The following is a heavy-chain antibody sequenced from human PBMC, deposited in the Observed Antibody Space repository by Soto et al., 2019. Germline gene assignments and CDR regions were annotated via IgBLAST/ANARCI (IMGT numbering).Heavy chain of an antibody. CDR2: ISGSGGST. CDR3: AKLGGDYIWGSYENY. CDR1: GFTFSSYA. J-gene: IGHJ4*02. D-gene: IGHD3-16*01. Sequence: GGSLRLSCAASGFTFSSYAMSWVRQAPGKGLEWVSAISGSGGSTYYADSVKGRFTISRDNSKNTLYLQMNSLRAEDTAVYYCAKLGGDYIWGSYENYWGQGTLVTVSS. V-gene: IGHV3-23*01.